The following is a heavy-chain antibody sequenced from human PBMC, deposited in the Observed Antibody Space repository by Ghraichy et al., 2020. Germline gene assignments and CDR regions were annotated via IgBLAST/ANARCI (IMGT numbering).Heavy chain of an antibody. CDR1: GYTLTELS. Sequence: ASVKVSCKVSGYTLTELSMHWVRQAPGKGLEWMGGFDPEDGETIYAQKFQGRVTMTEDTSTDTAYMELSSLRSEDTAVYYCATAYRPFYGSGSYYYYYYGMDVWGQGTTVTVSS. CDR3: ATAYRPFYGSGSYYYYYYGMDV. J-gene: IGHJ6*02. V-gene: IGHV1-24*01. D-gene: IGHD3-10*01. CDR2: FDPEDGET.